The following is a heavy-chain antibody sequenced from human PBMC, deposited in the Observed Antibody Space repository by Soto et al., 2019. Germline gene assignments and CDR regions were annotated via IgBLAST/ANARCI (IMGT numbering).Heavy chain of an antibody. D-gene: IGHD3-22*01. J-gene: IGHJ3*02. CDR2: IKQDGSQK. V-gene: IGHV3-7*04. CDR1: GFTFSKYW. CDR3: ARGDYYDTSGPFSDAFDI. Sequence: GGSLRLSCAASGFTFSKYWMSWVRQAPGKGLEWVANIKQDGSQKWYVDSVKGRFTMSRDNAKNSLYLQMNSLRAEDTAVYYCARGDYYDTSGPFSDAFDIWGRGTMVTVS.